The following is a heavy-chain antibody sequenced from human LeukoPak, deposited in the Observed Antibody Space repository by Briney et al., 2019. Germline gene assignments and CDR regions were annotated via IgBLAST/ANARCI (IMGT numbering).Heavy chain of an antibody. CDR2: IKSKTDGGTT. V-gene: IGHV3-15*05. CDR3: ARYQDSSGYYYDDAFDI. CDR1: GFTFSNAW. D-gene: IGHD3-22*01. J-gene: IGHJ3*02. Sequence: PGGSLRLSCAASGFTFSNAWMSWVRQAPGKGLEWVGRIKSKTDGGTTDYAAPVKGRFTISRDNAKNTLYLQMNSLRAEDTAVYYCARYQDSSGYYYDDAFDIWGQGTMVTVSS.